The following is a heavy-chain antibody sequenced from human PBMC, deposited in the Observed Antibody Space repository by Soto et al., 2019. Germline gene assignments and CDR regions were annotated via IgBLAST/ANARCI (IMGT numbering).Heavy chain of an antibody. D-gene: IGHD5-18*01. CDR2: IYHSGST. Sequence: SETLSLTCAVSGGSISSGGYSWSWIRQPPGKGLEWIGYIYHSGSTYYNPSLKSRVTISVDRSKNQFSLKLSSVTAADTAVYYCARAGGGLGYSYGYLYFDYWGQGNLVTVSS. J-gene: IGHJ4*02. CDR1: GGSISSGGYS. CDR3: ARAGGGLGYSYGYLYFDY. V-gene: IGHV4-30-2*01.